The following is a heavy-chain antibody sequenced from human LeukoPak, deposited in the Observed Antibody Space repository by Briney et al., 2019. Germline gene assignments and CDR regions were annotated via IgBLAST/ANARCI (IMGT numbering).Heavy chain of an antibody. V-gene: IGHV3-23*01. CDR1: GFTFSSYA. J-gene: IGHJ6*03. CDR3: AKGPYYDFWSGYYPSNYYMDV. CDR2: ISGSGGST. Sequence: GGSLRLSCAASGFTFSSYAMGWVRQAPGKGLEWVSAISGSGGSTYYADSVKGRFTITRDNSKNTLYLQMNSLRAEDTAVYYCAKGPYYDFWSGYYPSNYYMDVWGKGTTVTVSS. D-gene: IGHD3-3*01.